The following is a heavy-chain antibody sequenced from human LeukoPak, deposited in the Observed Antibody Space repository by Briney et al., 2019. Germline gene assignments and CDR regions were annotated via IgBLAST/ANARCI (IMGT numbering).Heavy chain of an antibody. CDR2: ISYDGSNK. D-gene: IGHD2-2*01. Sequence: GGSLRLSCADSGFTFSSYGMRWVRQAPGKGLEWVAVISYDGSNKYYADSVKGRFTISRDNSKNTLYLQMNSLRAEDTAVYYCAKCRSVVVVPAALDYWGQGTLVTVSS. V-gene: IGHV3-30*18. CDR3: AKCRSVVVVPAALDY. CDR1: GFTFSSYG. J-gene: IGHJ4*02.